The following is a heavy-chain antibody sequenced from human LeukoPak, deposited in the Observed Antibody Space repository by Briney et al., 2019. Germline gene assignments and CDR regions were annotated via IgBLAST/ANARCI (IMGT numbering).Heavy chain of an antibody. V-gene: IGHV3-48*01. CDR2: ISGSSRPI. CDR1: GFTFSSYS. Sequence: GGSLRLSCAASGFTFSSYSMNWVRQAPGRGLEWVSYISGSSRPIYYADSVKGRFTISRDNAKNSLYLQMNSLRAEDTAVYYCARGVDYYENSGTIDYWGQGTLVTVSS. CDR3: ARGVDYYENSGTIDY. D-gene: IGHD3-22*01. J-gene: IGHJ4*02.